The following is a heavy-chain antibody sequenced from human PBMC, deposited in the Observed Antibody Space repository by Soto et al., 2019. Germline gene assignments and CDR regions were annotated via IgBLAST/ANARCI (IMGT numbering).Heavy chain of an antibody. J-gene: IGHJ4*02. Sequence: QVQLVESGGGVVQPGRSLRLSCAASGFTFSSYGMHWVRQAPGKGLEWVAVIWYDGSNKYYADSVKGRFTISRDNSKNTLYLQMNSLRAEDTAVYYCARDGRGHSYGYFDYWGQGTLVTVSS. V-gene: IGHV3-33*01. CDR2: IWYDGSNK. D-gene: IGHD5-18*01. CDR3: ARDGRGHSYGYFDY. CDR1: GFTFSSYG.